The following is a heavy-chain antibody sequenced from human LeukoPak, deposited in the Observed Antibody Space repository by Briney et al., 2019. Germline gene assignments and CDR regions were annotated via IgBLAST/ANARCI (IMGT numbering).Heavy chain of an antibody. CDR2: IYSGGNT. D-gene: IGHD2-15*01. V-gene: IGHV3-66*02. J-gene: IGHJ4*02. Sequence: GGSLRLSCAASGFSVSSSYMSWVRQAPGKGLEWVSVIYSGGNTYYADSVKGRFTISRDSSKNTLYLQMDSLRAEDTAVYYCAREYCSGAGCYSGTGGFDYWGQGSLVTVSS. CDR1: GFSVSSSY. CDR3: AREYCSGAGCYSGTGGFDY.